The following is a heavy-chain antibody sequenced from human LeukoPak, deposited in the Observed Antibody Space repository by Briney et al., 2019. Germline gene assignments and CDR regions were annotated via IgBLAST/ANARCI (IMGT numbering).Heavy chain of an antibody. V-gene: IGHV3-48*01. CDR2: ISSSSRTI. CDR3: ARSSRELGGYAPWEVMPPFDY. J-gene: IGHJ4*02. CDR1: GFTFSTSG. Sequence: GGSLRLSCAASGFTFSTSGRNWVRQAPGKGLEWVSYISSSSRTIYYADSVKGRFTISRDNAKNSLYLQMNSLRAEDTAVYYCARSSRELGGYAPWEVMPPFDYWGQGTLVTVSS. D-gene: IGHD1-7*01.